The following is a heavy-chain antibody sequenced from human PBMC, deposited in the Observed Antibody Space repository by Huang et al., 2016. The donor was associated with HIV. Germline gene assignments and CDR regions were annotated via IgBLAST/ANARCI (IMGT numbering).Heavy chain of an antibody. Sequence: QLQLQESGPGLVKPSETLSLTCTVSGVSISNSRYYWGWIRQPPGKGLECIGSTYYSVSTYYNPSLKSRITMAIDSSKNQFSLKLNSVTAADTAVYYCSRQDEKGYCAGDCSNHYYFGLDVWGHGTTVTVS. CDR3: SRQDEKGYCAGDCSNHYYFGLDV. J-gene: IGHJ6*02. V-gene: IGHV4-39*01. CDR2: TYYSVST. D-gene: IGHD2-21*02. CDR1: GVSISNSRYY.